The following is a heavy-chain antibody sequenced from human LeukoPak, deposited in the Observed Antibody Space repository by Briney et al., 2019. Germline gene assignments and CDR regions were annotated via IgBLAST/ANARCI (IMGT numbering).Heavy chain of an antibody. Sequence: GGSLRLSCAASGFTFSGYSMSWVRQAPGKGLEWVSLITSSSDYIFYADSVKGRFTISRDNARNSLYLEMNSLRAEDTAVYYCVGSPPFSAFDIWGQGTMVTVSS. CDR3: VGSPPFSAFDI. CDR2: ITSSSDYI. J-gene: IGHJ3*02. V-gene: IGHV3-21*06. CDR1: GFTFSGYS.